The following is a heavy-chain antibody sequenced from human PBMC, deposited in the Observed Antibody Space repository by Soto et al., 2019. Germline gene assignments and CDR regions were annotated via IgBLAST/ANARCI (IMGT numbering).Heavy chain of an antibody. CDR2: IYHDNSDT. J-gene: IGHJ5*02. V-gene: IGHV5-51*01. Sequence: GESLKISCQGSGYSFARYWIAWVRQMPGKSLERIGIIYHDNSDTRSSRSFQGQVTISADKSIRSAYLQWSSLKASDIYVYYCARQGATAATLPLIWFDPWGQGTLVTVSS. CDR1: GYSFARYW. CDR3: ARQGATAATLPLIWFDP. D-gene: IGHD6-13*01.